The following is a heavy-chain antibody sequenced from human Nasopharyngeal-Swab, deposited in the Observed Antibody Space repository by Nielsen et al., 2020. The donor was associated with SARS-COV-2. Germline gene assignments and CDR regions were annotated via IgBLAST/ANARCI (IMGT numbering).Heavy chain of an antibody. D-gene: IGHD2-15*01. Sequence: GESLKISCAASGFTFDDYTMHWVRQAPGKGLEWASLISWDGGSTYYADSVKGRFTISRDNSKNSLYLQMNSLRTEDTALYYCAMIGGSVIDYWGQGTLVTVSS. J-gene: IGHJ4*02. CDR1: GFTFDDYT. V-gene: IGHV3-43*01. CDR2: ISWDGGST. CDR3: AMIGGSVIDY.